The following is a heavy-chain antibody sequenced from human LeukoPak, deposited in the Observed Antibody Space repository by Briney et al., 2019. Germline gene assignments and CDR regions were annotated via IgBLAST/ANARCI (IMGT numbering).Heavy chain of an antibody. CDR1: GFTFSSYW. D-gene: IGHD6-19*01. V-gene: IGHV3-74*01. CDR2: SNGDGSTT. J-gene: IGHJ4*02. Sequence: GRSLRLSCAASGFTFSSYWMHWVRQAPGRRLMWVSRSNGDGSTTNYADSVKGRFTISRDNAKNTLYLQMSSLRAEDTAMYYCVPEEKYSSGWFYFDSWGLGTLVTVSS. CDR3: VPEEKYSSGWFYFDS.